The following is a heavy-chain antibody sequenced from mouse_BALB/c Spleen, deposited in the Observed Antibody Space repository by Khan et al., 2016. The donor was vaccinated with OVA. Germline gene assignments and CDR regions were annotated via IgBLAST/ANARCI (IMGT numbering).Heavy chain of an antibody. D-gene: IGHD1-1*01. J-gene: IGHJ3*01. CDR3: TRLAYYYDVEWFAY. Sequence: EVELVESGGDLVKPGGSLKLSCAASGFTFSTYGMSWVRQTPDKRLEWVATVSTGGGYTYYPDSVKGRFTTSRDNAKNTLYLQMSGLKSEDTAMFYCTRLAYYYDVEWFAYWGQGTLVTVSS. CDR1: GFTFSTYG. V-gene: IGHV5-6*01. CDR2: VSTGGGYT.